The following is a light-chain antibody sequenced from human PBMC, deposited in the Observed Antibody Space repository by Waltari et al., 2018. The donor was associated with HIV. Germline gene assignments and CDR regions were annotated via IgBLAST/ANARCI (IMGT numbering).Light chain of an antibody. CDR3: SSYTGSSTLDWV. V-gene: IGLV2-14*01. CDR2: DVS. CDR1: SSDGGGYNY. J-gene: IGLJ3*02. Sequence: QSALTQPASVSGSPGQSITISCTGASSDGGGYNYVSVYQQHPGKAPKLMLYDVSNRPSGVSNRFAGSKSGNTASLTISGLQAEDEANYYCSSYTGSSTLDWVFGGGTKLTVL.